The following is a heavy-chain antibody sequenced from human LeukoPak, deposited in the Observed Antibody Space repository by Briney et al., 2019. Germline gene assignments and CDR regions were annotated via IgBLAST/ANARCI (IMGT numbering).Heavy chain of an antibody. CDR3: ARHENYSESSDKYGGPFDY. Sequence: GSLRLSCAASGFTFSNYAMSWVRQPPGKGLEWIGSIYYSGSTYYNPSLKSRVTISVDTSKNQFSLKLSSVTAADTAVYYCARHENYSESSDKYGGPFDYWGQGTQVTVSS. J-gene: IGHJ4*02. CDR2: IYYSGST. V-gene: IGHV4-39*01. D-gene: IGHD3-22*01. CDR1: GFTFSNYA.